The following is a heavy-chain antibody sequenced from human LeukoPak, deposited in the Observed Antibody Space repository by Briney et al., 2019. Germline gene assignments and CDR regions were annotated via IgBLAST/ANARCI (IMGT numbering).Heavy chain of an antibody. CDR3: ARVNEGEYYYGSGSYGLDY. CDR1: GFTFSSYA. D-gene: IGHD3-10*01. CDR2: ISYDGSNK. V-gene: IGHV3-30*04. Sequence: PGGSLRLSCAASGFTFSSYAMHWVRQVPGKGLEWVAVISYDGSNKYYADSVKGRFTISRDNSKNTLYLQMNSLRAEDTAVYYCARVNEGEYYYGSGSYGLDYWGQGTLVTVSS. J-gene: IGHJ4*02.